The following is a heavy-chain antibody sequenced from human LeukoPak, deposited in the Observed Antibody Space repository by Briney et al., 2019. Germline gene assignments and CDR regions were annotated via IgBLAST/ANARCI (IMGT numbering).Heavy chain of an antibody. V-gene: IGHV1-46*01. D-gene: IGHD3-9*01. Sequence: GASVKVSCKASTNTFTTYLMHGVSQAPGQGLEWMGIINPSSGTTNYAQKFQGRVNVTRDTSTSTVYMELSSLRSEDLTVYDSAEVLRSFGWALYYSYYWGQGTLVTVSS. J-gene: IGHJ4*02. CDR3: AEVLRSFGWALYYSYY. CDR2: INPSSGTT. CDR1: TNTFTTYL.